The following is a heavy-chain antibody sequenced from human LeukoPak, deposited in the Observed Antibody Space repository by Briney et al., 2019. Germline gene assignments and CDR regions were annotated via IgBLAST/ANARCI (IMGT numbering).Heavy chain of an antibody. Sequence: GGPLRLSCAASGFTVSSNYMTWVRQAPGKGLEWVSVIHKNAITYHADTVKGRFTISRDNSKNMLYLQMNSLRAEDTAVYYCARSLRVRGVPDYMDVWGKGTTVIISS. CDR3: ARSLRVRGVPDYMDV. CDR2: IHKNAIT. V-gene: IGHV3-53*01. CDR1: GFTVSSNY. D-gene: IGHD3-10*02. J-gene: IGHJ6*03.